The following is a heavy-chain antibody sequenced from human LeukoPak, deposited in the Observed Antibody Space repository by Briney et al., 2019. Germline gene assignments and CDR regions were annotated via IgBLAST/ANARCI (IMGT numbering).Heavy chain of an antibody. D-gene: IGHD5-12*01. Sequence: SETLSLTCTVSDGSISSYYWSWIRQPPGKGLEWIGYIYYSGSTNYNPSLKSRVTISVDTSKNQFSLKLSSVTAADTAVYYCARESIVTTGFDYWGQGTLVTVSS. CDR1: DGSISSYY. J-gene: IGHJ4*02. V-gene: IGHV4-59*01. CDR3: ARESIVTTGFDY. CDR2: IYYSGST.